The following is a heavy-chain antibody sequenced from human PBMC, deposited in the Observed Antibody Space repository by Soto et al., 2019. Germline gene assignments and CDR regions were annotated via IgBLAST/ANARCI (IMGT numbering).Heavy chain of an antibody. D-gene: IGHD1-26*01. CDR2: TYYSGST. V-gene: IGHV4-31*03. CDR1: GGSISSGGYY. Sequence: SETLSLTCTVSGGSISSGGYYWSWIRQHPGKGLEWIGYTYYSGSTYYNPSLKSRVTISVDTSKNQFSLKLSSVTAADTAVYYCARAPSVGHYYYGMDVWGQGTTVTVSS. CDR3: ARAPSVGHYYYGMDV. J-gene: IGHJ6*02.